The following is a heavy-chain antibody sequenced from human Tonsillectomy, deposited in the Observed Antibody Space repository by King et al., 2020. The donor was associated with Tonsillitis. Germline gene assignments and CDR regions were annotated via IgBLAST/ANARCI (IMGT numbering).Heavy chain of an antibody. V-gene: IGHV3-7*01. D-gene: IGHD3-22*01. Sequence: VQLVESGGGLVQPGGSLRLSCAASGFTFGSYWMSWVRQTPGKGLQWVANIKEDGREEQYVDSVNGRFTISRHNTKNSVFLQMNSLRAEDTGVYYCARSGPYYSSGYNYWGEGTLVTVSS. CDR2: IKEDGREE. CDR1: GFTFGSYW. J-gene: IGHJ4*02. CDR3: ARSGPYYSSGYNY.